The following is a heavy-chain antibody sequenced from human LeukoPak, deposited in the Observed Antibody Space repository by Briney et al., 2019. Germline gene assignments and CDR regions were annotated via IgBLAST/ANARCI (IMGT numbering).Heavy chain of an antibody. Sequence: ASVKVSCKVSGYTVTELSMHGVRQAPGKGLEWMGGFDPEDGETIYAQKFQGRVTMTEDTSTDTAYMELSSLRSEDTAVYYCATTSGSSPSGAFDIWGQGTMVTVSS. D-gene: IGHD1-26*01. J-gene: IGHJ3*02. V-gene: IGHV1-24*01. CDR3: ATTSGSSPSGAFDI. CDR2: FDPEDGET. CDR1: GYTVTELS.